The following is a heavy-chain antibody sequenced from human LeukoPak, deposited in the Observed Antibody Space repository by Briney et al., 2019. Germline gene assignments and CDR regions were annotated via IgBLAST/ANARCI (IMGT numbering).Heavy chain of an antibody. CDR2: INPSGGST. CDR3: AREDYYDSSGLN. Sequence: ASVKVSCKASGYTFTSYYMHWVRQAPGQGLEWMGIINPSGGSTSYAQKFQGRVTMTRDMSTSTVYMELSRLRSDDTAVYYCAREDYYDSSGLNWGQGTLVTVSS. J-gene: IGHJ4*02. V-gene: IGHV1-46*01. CDR1: GYTFTSYY. D-gene: IGHD3-22*01.